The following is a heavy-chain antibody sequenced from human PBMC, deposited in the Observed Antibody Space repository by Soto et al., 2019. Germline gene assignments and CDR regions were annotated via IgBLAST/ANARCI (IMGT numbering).Heavy chain of an antibody. CDR2: ISAYNGNT. V-gene: IGHV1-18*01. CDR1: GYTFTSYG. CDR3: ARVVYSSSQGNWFDP. J-gene: IGHJ5*02. D-gene: IGHD6-13*01. Sequence: ASVKVSCKASGYTFTSYGISWVRQAPGQGLEWMGWISAYNGNTNYAQKLQGRVTMTTDTSTSTAYMELRSLRSDDTAVYYCARVVYSSSQGNWFDPWGQGTPVTVSS.